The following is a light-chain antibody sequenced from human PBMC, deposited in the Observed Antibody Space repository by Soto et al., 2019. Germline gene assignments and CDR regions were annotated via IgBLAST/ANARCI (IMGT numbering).Light chain of an antibody. CDR3: HQYGISP. V-gene: IGKV3-20*01. J-gene: IGKJ4*01. Sequence: EIVLTQSPGTLSLSPGDRATLSCRASQSVSSNYLAWYQQKPGQAPRLLIYCSSSRATGIPDRFSGSGSGTEFSLTISRLEPEDFAVYYCHQYGISPFGGGTKVEIK. CDR2: CSS. CDR1: QSVSSNY.